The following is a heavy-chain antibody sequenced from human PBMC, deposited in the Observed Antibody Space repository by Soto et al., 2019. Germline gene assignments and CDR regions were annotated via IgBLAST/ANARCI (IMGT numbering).Heavy chain of an antibody. CDR1: GGSISSGGYY. J-gene: IGHJ4*02. CDR2: IYYSGST. Sequence: SETLSLTCTVSGGSISSGGYYWSWIRQHPGKGLEWIGYIYYSGSTYYNPSLKSRVTISVDTSKNQFSLKLSSVTAADTAVYYCARATVVTDDYFDYWGQGTLVTVSS. V-gene: IGHV4-31*03. CDR3: ARATVVTDDYFDY. D-gene: IGHD2-15*01.